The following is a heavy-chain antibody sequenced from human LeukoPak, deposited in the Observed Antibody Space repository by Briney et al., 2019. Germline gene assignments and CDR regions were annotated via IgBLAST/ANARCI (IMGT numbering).Heavy chain of an antibody. CDR1: GGSISDHY. CDR3: ARVGKDIVATILSSGWYLLDY. CDR2: MYVSGTT. V-gene: IGHV4-4*07. J-gene: IGHJ4*02. Sequence: PSETLSLTCTVSGGSISDHYLSWIRQPAGKGLEWIGRMYVSGTTNYNPSLRSRVSMSMDTSKNQFSLRLRSVTAADTAVYYCARVGKDIVATILSSGWYLLDYWGQGTLVTVSS. D-gene: IGHD5-12*01.